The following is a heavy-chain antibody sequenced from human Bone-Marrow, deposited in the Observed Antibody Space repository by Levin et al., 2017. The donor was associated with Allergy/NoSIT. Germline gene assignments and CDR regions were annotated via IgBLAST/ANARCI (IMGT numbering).Heavy chain of an antibody. D-gene: IGHD1-26*01. V-gene: IGHV3-21*01. CDR2: LDRSDYK. J-gene: IGHJ4*02. CDR3: ARAFVGSHHMDDY. Sequence: PGGSLRLSCAASGFTFSAYTMNWVRQAPGKGLEWVSFLDRSDYKNYADSVKGRFTISRDNAKSSLYLQMNSLRAEDTAVYYCARAFVGSHHMDDYWGQGTLVTVSS. CDR1: GFTFSAYT.